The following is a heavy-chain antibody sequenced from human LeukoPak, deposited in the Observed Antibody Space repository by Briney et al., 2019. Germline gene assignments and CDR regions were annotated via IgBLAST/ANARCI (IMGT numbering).Heavy chain of an antibody. CDR3: TTSPDYSNYYFDY. CDR2: IKSKTDGGTT. Sequence: GGSLRLSCAASGFTFSNAWMSWVRQAPGKGLEWVGRIKSKTDGGTTDYTAPVKGRFTISRDDSKNTLYLQMNSLKTEDTAVYYCTTSPDYSNYYFDYWGQGTLVTVSS. V-gene: IGHV3-15*01. J-gene: IGHJ4*02. D-gene: IGHD4-11*01. CDR1: GFTFSNAW.